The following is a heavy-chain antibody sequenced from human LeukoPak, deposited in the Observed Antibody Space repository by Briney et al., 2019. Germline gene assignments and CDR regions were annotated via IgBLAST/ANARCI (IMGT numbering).Heavy chain of an antibody. V-gene: IGHV4-34*01. J-gene: IGHJ4*02. CDR3: ARRPRTPYYYGSGSYYIIPVDY. CDR1: GGSFSGYY. CDR2: INHSGST. Sequence: SETLSLTCAVYGGSFSGYYWSWIRQPPGKGLEWIGEINHSGSTNYNPSLKSRVTISVDTSKNQFSLKLSSVTAADTAVYYCARRPRTPYYYGSGSYYIIPVDYWGQGTLVTVSS. D-gene: IGHD3-10*01.